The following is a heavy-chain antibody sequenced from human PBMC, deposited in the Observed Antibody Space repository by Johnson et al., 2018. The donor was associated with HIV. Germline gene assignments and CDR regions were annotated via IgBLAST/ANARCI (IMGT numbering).Heavy chain of an antibody. J-gene: IGHJ3*02. D-gene: IGHD3-16*01. CDR2: ISWNSGSI. Sequence: VQLVESGGGLVQPGGSLRLSCAASGFTFSSYAMHWVRQAPGKGLEWVSGISWNSGSIGYADSVKGRFTISRDNSKNSLYLQMNSLRAEDTALYYCAKDPGLGYAFDIWGQGTMVTVSS. V-gene: IGHV3-9*01. CDR3: AKDPGLGYAFDI. CDR1: GFTFSSYA.